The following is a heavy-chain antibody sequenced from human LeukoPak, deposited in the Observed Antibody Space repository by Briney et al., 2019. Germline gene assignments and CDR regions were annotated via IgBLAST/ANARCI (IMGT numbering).Heavy chain of an antibody. Sequence: VASVTVSCKASGYTFTSYYMHWVRQAPGQGLEWMGIINPSGGSTSYAQKFQGRVTMTRDTSTSTAYMELSSLRSEDTAVYYCAAGITDSSGRGFLYQQEHEQTFDYWGQGTLVTVSS. J-gene: IGHJ4*02. V-gene: IGHV1-46*01. CDR2: INPSGGST. D-gene: IGHD3-22*01. CDR1: GYTFTSYY. CDR3: AAGITDSSGRGFLYQQEHEQTFDY.